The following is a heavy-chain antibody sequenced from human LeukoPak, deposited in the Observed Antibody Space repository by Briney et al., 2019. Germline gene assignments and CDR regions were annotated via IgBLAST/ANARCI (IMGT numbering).Heavy chain of an antibody. Sequence: SVKVSCKASGGTFSSYAISWVRQAPGQGLEWVGRIIPILGIANYAQKFQGRVTITADKSTSTAYMELSSLRSEDTAVYYCARGPVGAGTFDYWGQGTLVTVSS. V-gene: IGHV1-69*04. CDR1: GGTFSSYA. CDR2: IIPILGIA. D-gene: IGHD1-26*01. J-gene: IGHJ4*02. CDR3: ARGPVGAGTFDY.